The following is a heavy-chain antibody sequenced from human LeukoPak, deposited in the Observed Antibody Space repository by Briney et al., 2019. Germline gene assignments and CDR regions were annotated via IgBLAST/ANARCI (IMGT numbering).Heavy chain of an antibody. CDR1: GGSIRSYY. V-gene: IGHV4-59*01. Sequence: SETLSLTCTVSGGSIRSYYWSWIRQPPGKGLEWIGYIYYSGNTNYNPSLKSRVTLSVDTSKKQFSLKLRSVTAADTAVYYCARHGFGSGTPYWYWYMDVWGKGTTVTVSS. J-gene: IGHJ6*03. CDR2: IYYSGNT. D-gene: IGHD3-10*01. CDR3: ARHGFGSGTPYWYWYMDV.